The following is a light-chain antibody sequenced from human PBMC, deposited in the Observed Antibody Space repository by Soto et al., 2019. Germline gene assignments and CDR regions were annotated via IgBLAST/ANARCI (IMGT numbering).Light chain of an antibody. CDR1: QSVSSY. Sequence: EIVLTQSPATLSLSPGERATLSCRASQSVSSYLTWYQQKPGQAPRLLIYDASKKATDIPARFSGSGSGTEFTLTISSLQPDDFATYYCQQYNSYSWTFGHGTKVEIK. J-gene: IGKJ1*01. CDR2: DAS. CDR3: QQYNSYSWT. V-gene: IGKV3-11*01.